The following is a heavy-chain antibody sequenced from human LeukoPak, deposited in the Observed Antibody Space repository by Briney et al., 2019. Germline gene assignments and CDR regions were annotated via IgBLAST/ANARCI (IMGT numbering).Heavy chain of an antibody. CDR1: GGSFSSYA. V-gene: IGHV1-69*15. CDR3: ASGYYYGSGSHRDLFFDY. Sequence: SVKVSCKASGGSFSSYAISWVRQAPGQGLEWMGRIIPIFGTANYAQKFQGRVTITADESTSTAYMELSSLRSEDTAVYYCASGYYYGSGSHRDLFFDYWGQGTLVTVSS. D-gene: IGHD3-10*01. CDR2: IIPIFGTA. J-gene: IGHJ4*02.